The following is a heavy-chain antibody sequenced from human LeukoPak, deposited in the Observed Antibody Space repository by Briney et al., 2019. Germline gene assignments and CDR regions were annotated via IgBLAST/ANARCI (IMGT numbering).Heavy chain of an antibody. V-gene: IGHV1-69*05. CDR1: GGTFSSYA. CDR3: ARADCGGDCNDAFDI. J-gene: IGHJ3*02. Sequence: ASVKVSCKAPGGTFSSYAISWVRQAPGQGLEWMGGIIPIFGTANYAQKFQGRVTITTDESTSTAYMELSSLRSEDTAVYYCARADCGGDCNDAFDIWGQGTMVTVSS. CDR2: IIPIFGTA. D-gene: IGHD2-21*02.